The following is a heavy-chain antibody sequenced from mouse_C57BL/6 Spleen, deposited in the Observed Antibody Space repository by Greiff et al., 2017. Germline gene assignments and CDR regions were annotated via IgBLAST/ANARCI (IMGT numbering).Heavy chain of an antibody. CDR3: ARSLGWYFDV. D-gene: IGHD3-1*01. V-gene: IGHV5-17*01. J-gene: IGHJ1*03. CDR2: ISRGSSTI. CDR1: GFTFSDYG. Sequence: EVKLMESGGGLVKPGGSLKLSCAASGFTFSDYGMHWVRQAPEKGLEWVAYISRGSSTIYYADTVKGRFTISRDNAKNTLFLQLTSLRSEDTAMYYCARSLGWYFDVWGTGTTVTVSS.